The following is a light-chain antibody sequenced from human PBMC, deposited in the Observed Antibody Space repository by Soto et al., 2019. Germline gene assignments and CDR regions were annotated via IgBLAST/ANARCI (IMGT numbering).Light chain of an antibody. Sequence: EIVLTQSPGTLSVSPGERATLSCRASQSVSSSYFAWYQQKPGPAPRLLIYGASSRATGIPDRFSGSESGTDFTLTISRLEPEDFAVYYCQQYGISLLTFGGGTKVEIK. J-gene: IGKJ4*01. CDR3: QQYGISLLT. CDR2: GAS. CDR1: QSVSSSY. V-gene: IGKV3-20*01.